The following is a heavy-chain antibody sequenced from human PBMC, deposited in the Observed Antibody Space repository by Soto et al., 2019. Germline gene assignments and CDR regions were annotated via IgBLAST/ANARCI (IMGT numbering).Heavy chain of an antibody. Sequence: QVQLVQSGAEVKKPGSSVKVSCKTYGGSFSDYAINWVRQAPGQGLEWMGGIIPMYGIANYAPKFQGRVTITEDESTGTAYMAVSSQGSEDTALFYCGRGYWHGYLYALDVWGRGTTVTVSS. J-gene: IGHJ6*02. CDR1: GGSFSDYA. CDR3: GRGYWHGYLYALDV. D-gene: IGHD2-8*02. V-gene: IGHV1-69*01. CDR2: IIPMYGIA.